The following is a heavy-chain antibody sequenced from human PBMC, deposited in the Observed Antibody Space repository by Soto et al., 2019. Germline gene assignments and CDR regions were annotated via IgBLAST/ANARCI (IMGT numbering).Heavy chain of an antibody. V-gene: IGHV1-18*01. D-gene: IGHD6-19*01. Sequence: QVQLVQSGAEVKKPGASVKVSCKASGYTFTSYGISWVQQAPGQGLERMGWISAYNGNTNYAQKLQGRVTMTTDTSTSTAYMALRSLRSDDTAVYSCAWEGSSQCLVYNWFDPWGQGTLVTVSS. CDR1: GYTFTSYG. CDR2: ISAYNGNT. J-gene: IGHJ5*02. CDR3: AWEGSSQCLVYNWFDP.